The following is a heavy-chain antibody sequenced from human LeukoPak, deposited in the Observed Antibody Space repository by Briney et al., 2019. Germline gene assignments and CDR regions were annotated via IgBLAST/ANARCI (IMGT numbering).Heavy chain of an antibody. CDR1: GDSISTYY. CDR2: IYYSGST. J-gene: IGHJ4*02. Sequence: SETLSLTCTVSGDSISTYYWSWIRQPPGKGLEWIGYIYYSGSTSYNPSLKSRVTISVDTSKSQFSLDLSSVTAADTAVYYCARHGIVDSSRKYYFDYWGQGTLVTVSS. CDR3: ARHGIVDSSRKYYFDY. V-gene: IGHV4-59*08. D-gene: IGHD6-13*01.